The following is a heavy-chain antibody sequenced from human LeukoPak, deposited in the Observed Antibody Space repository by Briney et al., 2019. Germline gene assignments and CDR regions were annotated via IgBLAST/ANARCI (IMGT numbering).Heavy chain of an antibody. J-gene: IGHJ4*02. CDR3: ARGPDIVLMVYAVYDY. CDR2: IYYSGST. Sequence: SEPLSLTCTVSGGSISSYYWSWIRQPPGNGLEWIGYIYYSGSTNYNPSLKSRVTISVDTSKNQFSLKLSSVTAADTAVYYCARGPDIVLMVYAVYDYWGQGTLVTVSS. CDR1: GGSISSYY. D-gene: IGHD2-8*01. V-gene: IGHV4-59*12.